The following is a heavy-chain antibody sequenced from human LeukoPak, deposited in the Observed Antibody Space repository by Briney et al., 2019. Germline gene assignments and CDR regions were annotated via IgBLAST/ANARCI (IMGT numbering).Heavy chain of an antibody. CDR3: ARGGVSFDY. CDR1: GGSLSSYY. CDR2: IYYSGST. D-gene: IGHD5/OR15-5a*01. V-gene: IGHV4-59*01. J-gene: IGHJ4*02. Sequence: PSETLSLTCTVSGGSLSSYYWSWIRQPPGKGLEWIGYIYYSGSTNYNPSLKSRVTISVDTSKNQFSLKLSSVTAADTAVYYCARGGVSFDYWGQGTLVTVSS.